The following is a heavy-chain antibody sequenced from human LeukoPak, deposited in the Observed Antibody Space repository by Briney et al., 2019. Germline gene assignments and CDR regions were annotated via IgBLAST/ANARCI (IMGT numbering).Heavy chain of an antibody. J-gene: IGHJ4*02. CDR3: ARGGGYDGLYFDY. Sequence: SGGSLRLTCAASGFSFSSYAMSWVLQAPGKGLEWVSAISGSAGSTYSADSVKGRFTISRDNSKNTLYLQMNSLRAEDAAVYYCARGGGYDGLYFDYWGQGTLVTGPS. CDR1: GFSFSSYA. D-gene: IGHD6-19*01. CDR2: ISGSAGST. V-gene: IGHV3-23*01.